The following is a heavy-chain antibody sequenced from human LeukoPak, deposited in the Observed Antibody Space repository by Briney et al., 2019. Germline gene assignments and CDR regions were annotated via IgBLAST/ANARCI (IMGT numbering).Heavy chain of an antibody. D-gene: IGHD3-10*01. CDR3: ARGGHRQKEF. V-gene: IGHV3-7*01. J-gene: IGHJ4*02. CDR1: GFTFSNYW. Sequence: GGSLRLSCSASGFTFSNYWMTWVRQSPGKGLEWVAIIKHDGSDKYCVDSVKGRLTISRDNAKNSLYLQMSSLRAEDTAVYYCARGGHRQKEFWGQGTLVTVSS. CDR2: IKHDGSDK.